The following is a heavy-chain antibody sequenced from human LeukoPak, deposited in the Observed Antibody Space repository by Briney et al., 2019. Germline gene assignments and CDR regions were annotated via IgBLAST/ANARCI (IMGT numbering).Heavy chain of an antibody. Sequence: SVKVSCKASGGIFSSYAISWVRQAPGQGLEWMGGIIPIFGTANYAQKFQGRVTITADESTSTAYMELSSLRSEDTAVYYCARPAHYYDSSGYTHGAFDIWGQGTTVTVSS. CDR1: GGIFSSYA. CDR3: ARPAHYYDSSGYTHGAFDI. CDR2: IIPIFGTA. J-gene: IGHJ3*02. V-gene: IGHV1-69*13. D-gene: IGHD3-22*01.